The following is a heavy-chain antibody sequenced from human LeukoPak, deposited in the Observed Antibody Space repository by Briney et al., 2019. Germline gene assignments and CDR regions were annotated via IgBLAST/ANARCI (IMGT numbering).Heavy chain of an antibody. CDR3: ARNQRRLDY. D-gene: IGHD1-14*01. CDR2: IKQDGSEK. Sequence: GGSLRLSCAASGFTYSSYWMSWVRQAPGKGLEWVANIKQDGSEKYYVDSVKGRFTISRDNAKNSLYLQVNSLRAGDTAVCYCARNQRRLDYWGQGTLVTVSS. V-gene: IGHV3-7*01. CDR1: GFTYSSYW. J-gene: IGHJ4*02.